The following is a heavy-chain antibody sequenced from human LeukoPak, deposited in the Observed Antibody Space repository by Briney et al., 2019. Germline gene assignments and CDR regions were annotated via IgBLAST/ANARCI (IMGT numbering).Heavy chain of an antibody. CDR1: GDSISSGGSY. V-gene: IGHV4-31*03. CDR2: IYYSGTT. CDR3: ARAACSSTSCYAGYYYGMDV. J-gene: IGHJ6*02. Sequence: SQTLSLSCTVSGDSISSGGSYWSWTRQHPGEGLEWIGYIYYSGTTQYNPSLKSRVTISIDTSKNQFSLKLTSVTAADTAVYYCARAACSSTSCYAGYYYGMDVWGQGTTVTVSS. D-gene: IGHD2-2*01.